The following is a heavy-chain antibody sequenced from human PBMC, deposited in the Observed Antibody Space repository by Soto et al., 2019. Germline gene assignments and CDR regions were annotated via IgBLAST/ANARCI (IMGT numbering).Heavy chain of an antibody. CDR1: LDSVVRGTNY. J-gene: IGHJ6*02. V-gene: IGHV4-61*01. CDR3: ARDRRGRADGFIYYYAMDV. CDR2: IFDAGTT. D-gene: IGHD6-13*01. Sequence: KTSETLSLTCSVSLDSVVRGTNYWSWVRQAPGRGLEWIGYIFDAGTTNYNPSLESRVSISLDTAKNQVSLKLTSVTAADTAIYYCARDRRGRADGFIYYYAMDVWGQGTSVTVSS.